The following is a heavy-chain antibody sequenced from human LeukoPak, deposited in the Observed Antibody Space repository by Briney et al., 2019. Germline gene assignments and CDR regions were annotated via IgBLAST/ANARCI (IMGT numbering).Heavy chain of an antibody. CDR1: GFTFSSYA. CDR3: AKDKGAATGTFDY. CDR2: ISGGDGST. J-gene: IGHJ4*02. V-gene: IGHV3-23*01. D-gene: IGHD1-14*01. Sequence: GGSLRLSCAASGFTFSSYAMSWVRQAPGKGLEWVSTISGGDGSTYYADSVKGRFTISRDNSKNTLHLQMNSLRAEDTAVYYCAKDKGAATGTFDYWGQGTLVTVSS.